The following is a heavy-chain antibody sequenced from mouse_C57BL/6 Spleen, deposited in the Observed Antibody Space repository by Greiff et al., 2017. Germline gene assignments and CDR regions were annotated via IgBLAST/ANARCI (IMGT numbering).Heavy chain of an antibody. D-gene: IGHD1-1*01. CDR1: GYTFTSYW. V-gene: IGHV1-53*01. Sequence: VQLQQPGTELVKPGASVKLSCKASGYTFTSYWMHWVKQRPGQGLEWIGNINPSNGGTNYNEKFKSKATLTVDKSSSTAYMQLSSLTSEDSAVYYCARYRSSRYYAMDYWGQGTSVTVSS. CDR3: ARYRSSRYYAMDY. CDR2: INPSNGGT. J-gene: IGHJ4*01.